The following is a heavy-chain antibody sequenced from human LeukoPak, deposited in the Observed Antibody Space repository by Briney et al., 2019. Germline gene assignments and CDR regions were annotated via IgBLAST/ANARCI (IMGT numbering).Heavy chain of an antibody. D-gene: IGHD3-10*01. CDR2: IIPILGIA. J-gene: IGHJ4*02. CDR3: ARTHYYGSGSYEYYFDY. CDR1: GGTFSSYA. Sequence: ASVKVSCKASGGTFSSYAISWVRQAPGQGLEWMGRIIPILGIANYAQKFQGRVTITADKSTSTAYMELSSLRSEDTAAHYCARTHYYGSGSYEYYFDYWGQGTLVTVSS. V-gene: IGHV1-69*04.